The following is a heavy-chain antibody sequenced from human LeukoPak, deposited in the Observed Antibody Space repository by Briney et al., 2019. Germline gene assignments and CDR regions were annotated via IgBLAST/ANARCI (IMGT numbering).Heavy chain of an antibody. CDR3: IRRYCSSNRCYEYYYYYYMDV. D-gene: IGHD2-2*01. CDR2: IKSKTDGGTT. V-gene: IGHV3-15*01. J-gene: IGHJ6*03. CDR1: GFTFSNAW. Sequence: PGGSLRLSCAASGFTFSNAWMSWVRQAPGKGLEWVGRIKSKTDGGTTDYAAPVKGRFTISRDDSKNTLYLQMNSLKTEDTTGYNCIRRYCSSNRCYEYYYYYYMDVWGKGTTVTVSS.